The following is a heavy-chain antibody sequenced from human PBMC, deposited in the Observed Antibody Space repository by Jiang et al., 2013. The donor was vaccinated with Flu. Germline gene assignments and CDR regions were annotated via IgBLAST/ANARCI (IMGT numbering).Heavy chain of an antibody. D-gene: IGHD6-19*01. CDR2: IKSKIDGETT. J-gene: IGHJ4*02. V-gene: IGHV3-15*07. Sequence: RLSCAASGYNFRLGWMNWVRQAPGKGLEWVGRIKSKIDGETTDYAAPVKGRFTISRDDSKNTLYLQMNSLKTEDTGVYYCTLDKEGTSVTGSLGFDHWGQGTLVTVSS. CDR3: TLDKEGTSVTGSLGFDH. CDR1: GYNFRLGW.